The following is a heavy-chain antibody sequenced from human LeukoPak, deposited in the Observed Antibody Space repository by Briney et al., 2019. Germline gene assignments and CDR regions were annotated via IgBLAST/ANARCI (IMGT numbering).Heavy chain of an antibody. CDR3: ARDLLITMVRGVSDY. D-gene: IGHD3-10*01. V-gene: IGHV4-34*01. Sequence: PSGTLSLTCAVYGGSFSGYYWSWIRQPPGKGLEWIGEINHSGSTNYNPSLKSRVTISVDTSKNQFSLKLSSVTAADTAVYYCARDLLITMVRGVSDYWGQGTLVTVSS. CDR2: INHSGST. J-gene: IGHJ4*02. CDR1: GGSFSGYY.